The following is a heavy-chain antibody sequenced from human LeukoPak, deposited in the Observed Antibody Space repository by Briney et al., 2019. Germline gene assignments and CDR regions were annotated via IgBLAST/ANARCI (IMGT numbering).Heavy chain of an antibody. CDR1: GYTFTSYG. CDR3: ARVAREKSTMGRLRYWSGFDY. J-gene: IGHJ4*02. V-gene: IGHV1-18*01. D-gene: IGHD3-9*01. CDR2: ISAYNGNT. Sequence: ASVKVSCKASGYTFTSYGISWVRQAPGQGLEWMGWISAYNGNTNYAQKLQGRVTMTTDTSTSTAYMELRSLRSDDTAVYYCARVAREKSTMGRLRYWSGFDYWGQGTLVTVSS.